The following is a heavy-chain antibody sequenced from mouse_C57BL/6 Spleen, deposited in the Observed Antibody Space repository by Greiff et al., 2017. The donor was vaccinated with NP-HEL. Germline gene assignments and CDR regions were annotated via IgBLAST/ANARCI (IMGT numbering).Heavy chain of an antibody. CDR3: ARGYGSSYGYFDV. Sequence: LQQPGAELVKPGASVQLSCKASGYTFTSYWMHWVKQRPGQGLEWIGMIHPNSGSTNYNEKFKSKATLTVDKSSSTAYMQLSSLTSEDSAVYYCARGYGSSYGYFDVWGTGTTVTVSS. D-gene: IGHD1-1*01. CDR1: GYTFTSYW. J-gene: IGHJ1*03. CDR2: IHPNSGST. V-gene: IGHV1-64*01.